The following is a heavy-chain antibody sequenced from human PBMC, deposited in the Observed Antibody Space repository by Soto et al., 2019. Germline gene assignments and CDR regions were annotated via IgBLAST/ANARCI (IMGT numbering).Heavy chain of an antibody. Sequence: SVKVSCKASGGTFSSYAISWVRQAPGQGLEWMGGIIPIFGTANYAQKFQGRVTITADESASTAYMELSSLRSEDTAVYYCARDPSKYSSGWSPDYYYGMDVWGQGTTVTVSS. CDR3: ARDPSKYSSGWSPDYYYGMDV. CDR1: GGTFSSYA. D-gene: IGHD6-19*01. J-gene: IGHJ6*02. CDR2: IIPIFGTA. V-gene: IGHV1-69*13.